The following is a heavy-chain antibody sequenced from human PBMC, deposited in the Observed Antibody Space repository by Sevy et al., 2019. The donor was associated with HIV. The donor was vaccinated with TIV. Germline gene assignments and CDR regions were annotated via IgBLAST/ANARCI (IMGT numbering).Heavy chain of an antibody. Sequence: GGSLRLSCTPSGFTFSNFGMHWVRQVPGKGLEWVTFIRYDGSDKYYAASVKGRFTISRDDSKNTLYLQIDSLRAEDTAIYYCAKDLAGPGRRYFDYWGQGTLVTVSS. CDR1: GFTFSNFG. CDR3: AKDLAGPGRRYFDY. J-gene: IGHJ4*02. V-gene: IGHV3-30*02. D-gene: IGHD6-13*01. CDR2: IRYDGSDK.